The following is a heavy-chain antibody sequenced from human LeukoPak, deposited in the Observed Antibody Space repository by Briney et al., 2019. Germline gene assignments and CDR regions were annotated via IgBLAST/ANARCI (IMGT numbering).Heavy chain of an antibody. CDR3: THGSMYQLDY. CDR1: GFSFTRHG. D-gene: IGHD2-2*01. V-gene: IGHV3-23*01. Sequence: GGTLRLSCAASGFSFTRHGMSGVPQAPGKGLGWVSGIIGGAGSTYYAHSVKGRFTISRDNSKKTPYLQMNSLRAEHTAVYYCTHGSMYQLDYWGEGTLVTVSS. J-gene: IGHJ4*02. CDR2: IIGGAGST.